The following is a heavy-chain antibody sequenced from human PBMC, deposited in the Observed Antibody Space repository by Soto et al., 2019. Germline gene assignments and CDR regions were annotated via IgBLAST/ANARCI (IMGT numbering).Heavy chain of an antibody. Sequence: SETLSLTCTVSGGSISSYYWSWIRQPPGKGLEWIGYIYYSGSTNYNPSLQTRVTISVDTSKSQFSLRLSSVTAADSAVYFCARLEGLATISYYFDFWGQGAQVTVSS. CDR1: GGSISSYY. CDR3: ARLEGLATISYYFDF. J-gene: IGHJ4*02. D-gene: IGHD3-9*01. V-gene: IGHV4-59*08. CDR2: IYYSGST.